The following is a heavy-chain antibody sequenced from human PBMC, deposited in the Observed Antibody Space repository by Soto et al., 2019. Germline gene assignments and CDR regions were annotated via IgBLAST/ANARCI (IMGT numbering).Heavy chain of an antibody. CDR3: TRGGGAYYDILTGYPALDY. CDR2: IRSKAYGGTT. D-gene: IGHD3-9*01. CDR1: GFTFRTYW. Sequence: GGSLRLSCVASGFTFRTYWMHWVRQAPGKGLEWVGFIRSKAYGGTTEYAASVKGRFTISRDDSKSIAYLQMNSLKTEDTAVYYCTRGGGAYYDILTGYPALDYWGQGTLVTAPQ. V-gene: IGHV3-49*04. J-gene: IGHJ4*02.